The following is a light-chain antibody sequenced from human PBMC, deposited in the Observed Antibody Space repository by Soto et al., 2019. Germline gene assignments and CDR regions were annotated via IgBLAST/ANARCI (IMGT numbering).Light chain of an antibody. CDR3: QSYDSSLSGSVV. CDR2: GNS. CDR1: SSNIGAGYD. Sequence: QSVLTQPPSVSGAPGQRVTISCTGSSSNIGAGYDLHWYQQLPGTAPKLLIYGNSNRPSGVPDRFSGSKSGTSASLAITGLQAEDEADDYCQSYDSSLSGSVVFGGGTQLTVL. V-gene: IGLV1-40*01. J-gene: IGLJ2*01.